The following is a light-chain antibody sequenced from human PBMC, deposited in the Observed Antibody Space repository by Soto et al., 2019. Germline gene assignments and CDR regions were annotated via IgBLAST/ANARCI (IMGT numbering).Light chain of an antibody. V-gene: IGKV1-33*01. CDR1: QDINKY. CDR3: QQYDTLPFA. Sequence: DIQMTQSPSSLSASVGDRVTITCQASQDINKYLNWYQQKPGKAPKLLIYDASNLETGDPSTFSGSGSGTDFAYTFSSLQPEDIASYFCQQYDTLPFAFGPGTKVVIK. CDR2: DAS. J-gene: IGKJ3*01.